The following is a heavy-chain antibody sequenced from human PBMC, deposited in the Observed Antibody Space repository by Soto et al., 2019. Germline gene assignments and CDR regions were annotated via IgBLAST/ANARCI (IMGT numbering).Heavy chain of an antibody. D-gene: IGHD2-21*01. CDR2: IYYSGHT. J-gene: IGHJ5*02. CDR3: VRGVVVDFDP. CDR1: GDSVTSGTYF. Sequence: QVQLQESGPGLVKPSETLSLTCTVSGDSVTSGTYFWTWIRQPPGKGLEWIGYIYYSGHTKYNPSLESRVTMSLHTFKNQFSLQLNSVTAADTAVYYCVRGVVVDFDPWGQGTLVTVSS. V-gene: IGHV4-61*01.